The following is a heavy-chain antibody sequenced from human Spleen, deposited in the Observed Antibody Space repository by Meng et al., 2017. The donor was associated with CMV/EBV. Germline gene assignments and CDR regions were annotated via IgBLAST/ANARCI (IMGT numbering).Heavy chain of an antibody. CDR1: GGSISSSSYY. J-gene: IGHJ4*02. D-gene: IGHD1-14*01. CDR3: ARWNHENYFDY. Sequence: SETLSLTCTVSGGSISSSSYYWGWIRQPPGKGLEWIGSIYYSGSTYYNPSLKSRVTISVDTSKNQFSRKLSAVTAADTAVYYCARWNHENYFDYWGQGTLVTVSS. CDR2: IYYSGST. V-gene: IGHV4-39*07.